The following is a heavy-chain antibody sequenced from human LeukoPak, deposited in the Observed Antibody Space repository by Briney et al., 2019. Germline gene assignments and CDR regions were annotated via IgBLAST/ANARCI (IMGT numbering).Heavy chain of an antibody. CDR3: ARLSVVSSARQKSPGSTSERGAFDI. Sequence: SETLSLTCTVSGGSISSSSYYWGWIRQPPGKGLEWIGSIYYSGSTYYNPSLKSRVTISVDTSKNQFSLKLSSVTATDTAVYYCARLSVVSSARQKSPGSTSERGAFDIWGLGTMVTVSS. J-gene: IGHJ3*02. CDR2: IYYSGST. V-gene: IGHV4-39*01. D-gene: IGHD2-2*01. CDR1: GGSISSSSYY.